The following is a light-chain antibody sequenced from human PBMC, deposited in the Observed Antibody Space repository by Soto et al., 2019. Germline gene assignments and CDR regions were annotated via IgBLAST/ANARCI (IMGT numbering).Light chain of an antibody. Sequence: QLVLTQSPSASASLGASVKLTCTLSSGHSSYAIAWHQQQPEKGPRYLMNLNSDGSHSKGGGIPDRFSGSSSGAERYLTISSLQSEDEADYYCQTWGTGIQVFGGGTQLTVL. CDR2: LNSDGSH. V-gene: IGLV4-69*01. J-gene: IGLJ2*01. CDR1: SGHSSYA. CDR3: QTWGTGIQV.